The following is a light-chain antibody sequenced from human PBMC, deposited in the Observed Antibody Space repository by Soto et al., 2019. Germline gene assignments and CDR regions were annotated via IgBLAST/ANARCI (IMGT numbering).Light chain of an antibody. CDR3: QQSYGTPIT. V-gene: IGKV3-15*01. CDR2: AAS. J-gene: IGKJ5*01. CDR1: QSVSSN. Sequence: EIVMTQSPATLSVSPGERATLSCRASQSVSSNLAWYQQKPGQAPRLLIYAASTLQSEVPSRFSGSGSGTDFTLTITSLQPEDFATYYCQQSYGTPITFGQGTRLEIK.